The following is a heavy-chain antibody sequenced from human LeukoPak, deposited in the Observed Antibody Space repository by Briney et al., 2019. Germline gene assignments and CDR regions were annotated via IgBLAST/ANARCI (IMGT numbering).Heavy chain of an antibody. V-gene: IGHV4-39*01. Sequence: SETLSLTFTVSGRSISSSSYYWGWIRQPPGKGLEWIGSIYYSGSTYYNPSLKSRVTISVDTSKNQFSLKLSSVTAADTAVYYCESLQTTVVTGRWFDPWGQGTLVTVSS. J-gene: IGHJ5*02. D-gene: IGHD4-23*01. CDR3: ESLQTTVVTGRWFDP. CDR1: GRSISSSSYY. CDR2: IYYSGST.